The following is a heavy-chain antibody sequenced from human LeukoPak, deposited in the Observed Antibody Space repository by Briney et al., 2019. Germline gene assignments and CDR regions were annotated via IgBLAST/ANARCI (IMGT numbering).Heavy chain of an antibody. CDR3: ARDWPYSSSSRPFDY. V-gene: IGHV3-33*01. Sequence: GGSLRLSCVASGFTFGTYGIQWVRQAPGKGLEWVAVMLYGGTNKYYADSVKGRFTISSDNSQNTLYLQMNSLRVEDTAVYYCARDWPYSSSSRPFDYWGQGTLVTVCS. CDR1: GFTFGTYG. CDR2: MLYGGTNK. D-gene: IGHD6-6*01. J-gene: IGHJ4*02.